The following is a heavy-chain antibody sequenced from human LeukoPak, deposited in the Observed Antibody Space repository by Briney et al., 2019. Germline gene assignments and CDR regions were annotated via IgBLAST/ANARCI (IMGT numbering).Heavy chain of an antibody. CDR3: ARDLSWSSGRFDY. J-gene: IGHJ4*02. Sequence: PGGSLRLSCAASGFTVSSNYMSWVRQAPGKGLEWVPGIYSGGSTYYADSVKGRFTISRDNSKDTLYLQMNSLRAEDTAEYYCARDLSWSSGRFDYWGQGTLVTVSS. CDR2: IYSGGST. V-gene: IGHV3-53*01. CDR1: GFTVSSNY. D-gene: IGHD3-10*01.